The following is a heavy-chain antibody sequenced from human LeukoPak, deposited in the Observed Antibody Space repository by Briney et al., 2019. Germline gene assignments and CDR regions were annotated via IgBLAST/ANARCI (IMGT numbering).Heavy chain of an antibody. Sequence: PGGSLRLSCAASGFTFSSYWMSWVRQAPGKGLEWVANIKQDGSEKYYVDSVKGRFTISRDNSKNTLYLQMNSLRVEDTSVYYCAKVTTQIWFGDYSYMDVWGKGTTVTISS. CDR1: GFTFSSYW. V-gene: IGHV3-7*01. J-gene: IGHJ6*03. D-gene: IGHD3-10*01. CDR3: AKVTTQIWFGDYSYMDV. CDR2: IKQDGSEK.